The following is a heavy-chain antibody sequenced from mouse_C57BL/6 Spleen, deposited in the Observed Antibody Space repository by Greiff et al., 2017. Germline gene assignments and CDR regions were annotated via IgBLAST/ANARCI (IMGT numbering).Heavy chain of an antibody. CDR2: IDPETGGT. Sequence: VQLQQSGAELVRPGASVTLSCKASGYTFTDYEMHWVKQTPVHGLEWIGAIDPETGGTAYNQKFQGKAILTADKSSSTAYMELRSLTSEDSAVYYCTRTAQATEAMDYWGQGTSVTVSS. D-gene: IGHD3-2*02. CDR3: TRTAQATEAMDY. J-gene: IGHJ4*01. V-gene: IGHV1-15*01. CDR1: GYTFTDYE.